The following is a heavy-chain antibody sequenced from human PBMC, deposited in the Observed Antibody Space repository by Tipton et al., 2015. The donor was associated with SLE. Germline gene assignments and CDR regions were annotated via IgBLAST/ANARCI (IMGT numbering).Heavy chain of an antibody. CDR3: AREVNRRDDSDAFDV. Sequence: TLSLTCTVSGDSINSGNYFWSWVRQPAGKGLEWIGRIYISGSTNFNPSLKTRVTMSVDSSKNQFSLKLTSVTAADTAVYYCAREVNRRDDSDAFDVWGQGTVVTVSS. V-gene: IGHV4-61*02. J-gene: IGHJ3*01. CDR2: IYISGST. D-gene: IGHD3-3*01. CDR1: GDSINSGNYF.